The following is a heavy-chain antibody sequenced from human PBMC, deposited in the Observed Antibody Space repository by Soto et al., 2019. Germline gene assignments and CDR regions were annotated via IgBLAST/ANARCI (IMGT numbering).Heavy chain of an antibody. J-gene: IGHJ3*02. CDR2: IHYSGIT. CDR3: ARDAPFYYDSSGYYYGGFDI. D-gene: IGHD3-22*01. Sequence: PSETLSLTCTVSGGYISRYYWSWIRQTPGKGLEWIGYIHYSGITKYKPSLRSRVTISADTSKNQLSLKLTSVTAADTAVYYCARDAPFYYDSSGYYYGGFDIWGQGTMVTVSS. CDR1: GGYISRYY. V-gene: IGHV4-59*01.